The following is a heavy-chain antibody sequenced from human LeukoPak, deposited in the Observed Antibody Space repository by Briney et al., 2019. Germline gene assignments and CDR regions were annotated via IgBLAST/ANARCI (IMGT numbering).Heavy chain of an antibody. V-gene: IGHV4-39*01. Sequence: SETLSLTCTVSGGSISSSSYYWGWIRQPPGKGLEWIGSIYYSGTTYYNPSLKSRVTISVDTSKNQFYLNFNSVTAADTAVYYCASWHEMATIWATFDHWGQGTLVTVSS. CDR1: GGSISSSSYY. CDR2: IYYSGTT. D-gene: IGHD5-24*01. CDR3: ASWHEMATIWATFDH. J-gene: IGHJ4*02.